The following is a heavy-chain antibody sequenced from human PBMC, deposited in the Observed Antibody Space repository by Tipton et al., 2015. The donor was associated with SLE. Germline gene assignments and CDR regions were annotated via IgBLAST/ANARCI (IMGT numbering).Heavy chain of an antibody. CDR3: AKGPSTPPDWYLDS. CDR1: GASVSKYY. J-gene: IGHJ4*02. V-gene: IGHV4-59*02. CDR2: ISYTGAT. Sequence: TLSLTCSVSGASVSKYYCSWIRQTPGKGLEYIGYISYTGATNYNPSLKSRVTISVDNSKNQFSLKLRSVTAADTAVYYCAKGPSTPPDWYLDSWGQGSLVPVSS. D-gene: IGHD2-21*02.